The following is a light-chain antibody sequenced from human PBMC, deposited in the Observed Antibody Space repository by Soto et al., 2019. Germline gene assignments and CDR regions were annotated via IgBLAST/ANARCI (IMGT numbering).Light chain of an antibody. Sequence: EIVLTQSPATLSLSPGERVTLSCRASQSVSSYLAWYQQKPGQAPRLLIHDASNRATGIPVRFSGSGSGAEFTLTISSLQSEDFAVYYCQQYNNWPPITFGQGTRLEIK. CDR1: QSVSSY. CDR3: QQYNNWPPIT. CDR2: DAS. J-gene: IGKJ5*01. V-gene: IGKV3-11*01.